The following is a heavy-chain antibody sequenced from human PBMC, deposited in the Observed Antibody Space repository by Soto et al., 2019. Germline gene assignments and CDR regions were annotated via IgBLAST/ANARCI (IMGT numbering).Heavy chain of an antibody. CDR1: GFTLSAHY. V-gene: IGHV3-72*01. D-gene: IGHD3-3*01. CDR3: AELTWSGNYFP. CDR2: IKDKPRSYTT. Sequence: EVQLVVSGGDLVQPGGSLRLSCLASGFTLSAHYMDWVRQAPGKGLEWVGRIKDKPRSYTTDYADSVKGRFTISRDDSKNSVYLQMNSLTTEDTATYYCAELTWSGNYFPWGQGTLVTVSS. J-gene: IGHJ4*02.